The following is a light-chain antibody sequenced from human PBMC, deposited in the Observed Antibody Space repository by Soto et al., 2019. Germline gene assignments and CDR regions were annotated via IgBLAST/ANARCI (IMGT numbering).Light chain of an antibody. Sequence: QPVLTQPPSVSPAPGQEVPISFSGRSSNIGDNYVSWYQQLPGTAPKLLIYDNNKRPSGIPDRFSGSKSGTSATLGITGLQTGDEADYYCGTWDSSLSAIYVFGTG. CDR3: GTWDSSLSAIYV. CDR2: DNN. CDR1: SSNIGDNY. V-gene: IGLV1-51*01. J-gene: IGLJ1*01.